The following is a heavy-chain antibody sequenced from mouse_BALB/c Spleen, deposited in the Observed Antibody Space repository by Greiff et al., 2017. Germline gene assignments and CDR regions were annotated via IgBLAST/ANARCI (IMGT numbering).Heavy chain of an antibody. D-gene: IGHD2-14*01. CDR3: ARTQVRRGYYFDY. CDR1: GFTFSSYA. J-gene: IGHJ2*01. CDR2: ISSGGST. V-gene: IGHV5-6-5*01. Sequence: EVKLVESGGGLVKPGGSLKLSCAASGFTFSSYAMSWVRQTPEKRLEWVASISSGGSTYYPDSVKGRFTISRDNARNILYLQMSSLRSEDTAMYYCARTQVRRGYYFDYWGQGTTLTVSS.